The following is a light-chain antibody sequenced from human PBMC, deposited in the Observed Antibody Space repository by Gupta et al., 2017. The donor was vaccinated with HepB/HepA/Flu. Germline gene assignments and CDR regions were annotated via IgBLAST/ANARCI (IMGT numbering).Light chain of an antibody. V-gene: IGLV3-1*01. CDR1: KVGDKY. Sequence: SYELTQPPAVSVSPGQTASITCSGDKVGDKYTCWYQQKPGQSPVLVIYHDNNRTSGAPDRFSAAYASNTAITTTSGTEDVDDADYYYQQAANSNAWVFGGGTKLTVL. J-gene: IGLJ3*02. CDR3: QQAANSNAWV. CDR2: HDN.